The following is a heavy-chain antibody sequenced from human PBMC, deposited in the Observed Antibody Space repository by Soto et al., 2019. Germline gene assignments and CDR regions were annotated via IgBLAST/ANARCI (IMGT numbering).Heavy chain of an antibody. V-gene: IGHV2-5*02. D-gene: IGHD3-3*01. CDR1: GFSLTTSGVA. J-gene: IGHJ4*02. Sequence: QITLNESGPTVVRPTETLTLTCRFSGFSLTTSGVAVGWIRQSPGKAPQWLALIYWDDDKRYSASLKSRLTSTKDTSKNQVLLTVSDLDPTDTATYYCAHRVLRTVFGLVTTTAIYFDFWGQGTPVAVSS. CDR2: IYWDDDK. CDR3: AHRVLRTVFGLVTTTAIYFDF.